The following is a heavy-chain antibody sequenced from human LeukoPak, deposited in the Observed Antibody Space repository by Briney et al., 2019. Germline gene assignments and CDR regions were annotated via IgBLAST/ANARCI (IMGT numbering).Heavy chain of an antibody. CDR1: GXSISSSSSY. CDR3: CYAFDI. V-gene: IGHV4-39*01. J-gene: IGHJ3*02. Sequence: KPSETLSLTFTVSGXSISSSSSYWGWIRQPPGKGLEWIGSIYYSGSTYYNPSLKSRVTISVDTSKNQFSLKLTSVTAADTAVYYCCYAFDIWGQGTMVTVSS. CDR2: IYYSGST.